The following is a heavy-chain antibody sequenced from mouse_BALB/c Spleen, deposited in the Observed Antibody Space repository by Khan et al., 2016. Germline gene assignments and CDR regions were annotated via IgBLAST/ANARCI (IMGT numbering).Heavy chain of an antibody. D-gene: IGHD2-4*01. CDR3: ARGGLRRGYYFDY. V-gene: IGHV1S56*01. CDR1: GYTFTSYY. Sequence: QVQLQQSGPELVKPGASVRISCKASGYTFTSYYIHWVKQRPGQGLEWIGWIYPGNVNTKYNEKFKGKATLTADKSSSTAYMQLSSLTSEDSAVYVWARGGLRRGYYFDYWGQGTTLTVSS. J-gene: IGHJ2*01. CDR2: IYPGNVNT.